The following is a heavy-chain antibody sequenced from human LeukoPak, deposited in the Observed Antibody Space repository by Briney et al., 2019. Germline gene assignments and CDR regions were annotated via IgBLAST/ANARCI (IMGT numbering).Heavy chain of an antibody. CDR2: ISGSGGST. Sequence: HPGGSLRLSCAASGFTFSSYAMSWVRQAPGKGLEWVSAISGSGGSTYYADSVKGRFTISRDNSKNTLYLQMNSLRAEDTAVYYCAKDSGYDEIYYYYGMDVWGQGTTVTVSS. CDR1: GFTFSSYA. CDR3: AKDSGYDEIYYYYGMDV. J-gene: IGHJ6*02. V-gene: IGHV3-23*01. D-gene: IGHD5-12*01.